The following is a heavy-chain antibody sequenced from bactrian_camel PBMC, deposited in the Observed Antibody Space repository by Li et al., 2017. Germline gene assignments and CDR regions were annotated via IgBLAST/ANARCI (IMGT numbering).Heavy chain of an antibody. Sequence: VQLVESGGGLVQPGGSLRLSCAASGFTFSSYLMNWVRQAPGKGLEWVSAIVSGGGSTYYADSVKGRFTISRDNAKNTLNLHLNSLKSEDTALYYCATSRYGGSWYGLTPEIYWGQGTQVTVS. D-gene: IGHD6*01. CDR3: ATSRYGGSWYGLTPEIY. J-gene: IGHJ4*01. CDR2: IVSGGGST. V-gene: IGHV3S40*01. CDR1: GFTFSSYL.